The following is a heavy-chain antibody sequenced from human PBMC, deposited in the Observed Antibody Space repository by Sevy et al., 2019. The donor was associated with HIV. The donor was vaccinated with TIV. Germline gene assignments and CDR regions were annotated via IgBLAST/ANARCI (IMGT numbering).Heavy chain of an antibody. V-gene: IGHV3-11*01. Sequence: GGSLRLSCAASGFTFSDYYMSWIRQAPGKGLEWLSYISGSDGTTYYADSVKGRFTVSRDNAKNSLYLQMNSLRAEDTAVYYCGSDHVKDGDLGDYYYFAMDVWGQGTTVTVSS. CDR2: ISGSDGTT. CDR3: GSDHVKDGDLGDYYYFAMDV. J-gene: IGHJ6*01. D-gene: IGHD4-17*01. CDR1: GFTFSDYY.